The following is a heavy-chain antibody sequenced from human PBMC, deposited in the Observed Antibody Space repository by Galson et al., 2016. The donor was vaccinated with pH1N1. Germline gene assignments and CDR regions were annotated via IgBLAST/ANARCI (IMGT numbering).Heavy chain of an antibody. Sequence: SLRLSCAVSGFTFSSYAMNWVRQAPGKGLEWVSGISGSGATTYYADSVKGRFTISRDTSKNMLFLHMNTLRADDTALYYCAFDTVPNGADHWGQGTLVTVSS. D-gene: IGHD4-17*01. CDR1: GFTFSSYA. CDR2: ISGSGATT. J-gene: IGHJ5*02. CDR3: AFDTVPNGADH. V-gene: IGHV3-23*01.